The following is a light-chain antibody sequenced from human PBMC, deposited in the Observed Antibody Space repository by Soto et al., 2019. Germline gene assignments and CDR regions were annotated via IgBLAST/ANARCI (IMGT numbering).Light chain of an antibody. CDR1: QSVSSW. V-gene: IGKV1-5*01. CDR2: DAS. CDR3: QQYNRSPLT. Sequence: DIQMTQSPSTLSASVGDRVTITCRASQSVSSWLAWYQQKPGEAPNLLIFDASNLESGVPLRFSGSGSGTEFTLSICSLQPADFATYYCQQYNRSPLTFGGGTKGEIK. J-gene: IGKJ4*01.